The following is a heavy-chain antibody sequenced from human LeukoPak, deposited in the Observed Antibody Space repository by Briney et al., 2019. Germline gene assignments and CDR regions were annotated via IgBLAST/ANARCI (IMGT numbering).Heavy chain of an antibody. CDR1: GFTVSSNH. J-gene: IGHJ4*02. D-gene: IGHD3-10*01. Sequence: PGGSLRLSCAASGFTVSSNHMSWVRQAPGKGLEWVSLIYSGGGTHYADSVKGRFTISRDSSKNMLYLQMNSLRAEDTAVYYCARDLGDYWGQGALVTVS. CDR3: ARDLGDY. V-gene: IGHV3-53*01. CDR2: IYSGGGT.